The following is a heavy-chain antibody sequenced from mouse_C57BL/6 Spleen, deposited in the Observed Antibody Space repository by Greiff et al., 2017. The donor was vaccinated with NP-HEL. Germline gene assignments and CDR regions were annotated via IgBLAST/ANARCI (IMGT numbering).Heavy chain of an antibody. CDR2: IRNKANGYTT. CDR3: ASVYYDYDEGYWYFDV. Sequence: EVKVVESGGGLVQPGGSLSLSCAASGFTFTDYYMSWVRQPPGKALEWLGFIRNKANGYTTEYSASVKGRFTISRDNSQSILYLQMNALSAEDSATYYCASVYYDYDEGYWYFDVWGTGTTVTVSS. CDR1: GFTFTDYY. J-gene: IGHJ1*03. V-gene: IGHV7-3*01. D-gene: IGHD2-4*01.